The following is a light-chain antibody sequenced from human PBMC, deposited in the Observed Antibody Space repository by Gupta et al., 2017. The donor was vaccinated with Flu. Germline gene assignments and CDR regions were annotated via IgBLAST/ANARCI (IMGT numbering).Light chain of an antibody. CDR2: GAS. Sequence: PATLSVSPGERATLSCRASQSLANNLAWFQQRPGQAPRLLIYGASTRGTTVPARFSGSGSGTDFTLTISSLQSEDFAVYYCQQEHNWPWTFGQGTKVEVK. CDR3: QQEHNWPWT. V-gene: IGKV3-15*01. CDR1: QSLANN. J-gene: IGKJ1*01.